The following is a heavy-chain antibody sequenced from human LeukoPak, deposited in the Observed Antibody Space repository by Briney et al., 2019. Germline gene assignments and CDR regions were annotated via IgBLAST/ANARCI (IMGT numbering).Heavy chain of an antibody. J-gene: IGHJ4*02. V-gene: IGHV3-11*04. D-gene: IGHD2-15*01. CDR2: ISSSGSTI. CDR1: GFTFSDYY. Sequence: PGGSLRLSCAASGFTFSDYYMSWIRQAPGKGLEWVSYISSSGSTIYYADSVKGRFTISRDNAKNSLYLQMNSLRAEDTAVYYCAGDKYPYCSGGSCYGAHYWGQGTLVTVSS. CDR3: AGDKYPYCSGGSCYGAHY.